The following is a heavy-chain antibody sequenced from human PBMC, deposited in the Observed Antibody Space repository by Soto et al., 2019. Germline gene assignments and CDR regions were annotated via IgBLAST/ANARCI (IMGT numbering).Heavy chain of an antibody. D-gene: IGHD6-13*01. J-gene: IGHJ3*02. Sequence: QVQLQESGPGLVKPSETLSLTCTVSGGSISSYYWSWIRQPPGKGLEWIGYIYYSGSTNYNPSLKSRVTISVDTSKNQCYLKLSSVTAADTAVYYCARDVGSSSWYDAFDIWGQGTMVTVSS. V-gene: IGHV4-59*01. CDR1: GGSISSYY. CDR3: ARDVGSSSWYDAFDI. CDR2: IYYSGST.